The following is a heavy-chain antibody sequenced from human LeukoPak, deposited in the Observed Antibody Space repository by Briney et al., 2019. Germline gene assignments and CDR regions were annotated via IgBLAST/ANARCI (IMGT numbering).Heavy chain of an antibody. V-gene: IGHV1-18*01. CDR2: ISGINTNT. D-gene: IGHD6-13*01. CDR1: GYIFSNYG. Sequence: ASVKVSCKASGYIFSNYGIHCVRQAPGHGLEWMGWISGINTNTNYAQKVQGRVTMTADTSTATAYMELRSLRSDDTAVYYCARARFSSRNRDGYFDSWGEGTLVTVSS. CDR3: ARARFSSRNRDGYFDS. J-gene: IGHJ4*02.